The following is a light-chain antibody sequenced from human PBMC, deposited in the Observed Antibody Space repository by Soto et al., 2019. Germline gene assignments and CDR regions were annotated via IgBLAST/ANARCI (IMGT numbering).Light chain of an antibody. CDR1: SSDVGGYNS. Sequence: QSALTQPRSVSGSPGQSVTISCTGTSSDVGGYNSVSWYQHHPGKAPKLMIYDVTKRPSGVPDRFSGSKSGNTASLTISGLQAVDEADYYCCSYAGSRVVFGGGTKLTVL. J-gene: IGLJ2*01. CDR2: DVT. CDR3: CSYAGSRVV. V-gene: IGLV2-11*01.